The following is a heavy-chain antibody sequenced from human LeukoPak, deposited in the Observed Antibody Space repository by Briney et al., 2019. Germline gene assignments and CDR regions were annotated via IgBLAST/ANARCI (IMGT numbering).Heavy chain of an antibody. V-gene: IGHV4-61*08. CDR3: ARKDWQHRFDY. CDR2: IYYSGST. CDR1: GGSISSGDYY. Sequence: PSETLSLTCTVSGGSISSGDYYWSWIRQPPGKGLEWIGYIYYSGSTNYNPSLKSRVTISVDTSKNQFSLKLSSVTAADTAVYYCARKDWQHRFDYWGQGTLVTVSS. J-gene: IGHJ4*02. D-gene: IGHD2-15*01.